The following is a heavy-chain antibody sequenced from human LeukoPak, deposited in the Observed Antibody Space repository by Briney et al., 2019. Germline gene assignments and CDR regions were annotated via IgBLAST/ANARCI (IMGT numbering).Heavy chain of an antibody. D-gene: IGHD1-7*01. CDR1: GYTFTGYY. CDR3: AREGGITGTTDY. Sequence: GASVKVSCKASGYTFTGYYMHWVRQAPGQGLEWVGRINPNSGGTNYAQKFQGRVTMTRDTSISTAYMELSRLRSDDTAVYYCAREGGITGTTDYWGQGTLVTVSS. J-gene: IGHJ4*02. CDR2: INPNSGGT. V-gene: IGHV1-2*06.